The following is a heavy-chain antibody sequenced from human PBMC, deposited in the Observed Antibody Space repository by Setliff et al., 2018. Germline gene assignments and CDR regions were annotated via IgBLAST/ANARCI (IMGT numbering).Heavy chain of an antibody. D-gene: IGHD2-15*01. CDR2: IYDSGSS. J-gene: IGHJ5*02. CDR3: GRGFSRIEGWGNWFDP. V-gene: IGHV4-39*01. CDR1: GGSVSNSGFF. Sequence: SETLSLTCTVSGGSVSNSGFFWGWLRQAPGKGLEWIGNIYDSGSSNYNASLKSRLIITRDTSKNQVSLKLTSVTAADTAVYYCGRGFSRIEGWGNWFDPWGQGILGTVS.